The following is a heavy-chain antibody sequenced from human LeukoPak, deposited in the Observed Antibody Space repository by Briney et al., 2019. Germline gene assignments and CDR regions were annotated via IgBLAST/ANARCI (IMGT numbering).Heavy chain of an antibody. CDR1: GFTFSNAW. J-gene: IGHJ4*02. Sequence: GGSLRLSCAASGFTFSNAWMSWVRQAPGKGLAWVGRIKSKIDGGTTDYAAPVKGRFTISRDDSKNTLFLQMNSLKTEDTAVYYCTTLVKGEDYFDYWGQGTLVTVSS. CDR3: TTLVKGEDYFDY. D-gene: IGHD3-10*01. V-gene: IGHV3-15*01. CDR2: IKSKIDGGTT.